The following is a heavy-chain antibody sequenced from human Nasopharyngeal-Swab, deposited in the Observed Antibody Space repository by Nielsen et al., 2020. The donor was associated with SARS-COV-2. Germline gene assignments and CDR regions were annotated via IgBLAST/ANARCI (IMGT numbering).Heavy chain of an antibody. CDR3: ATAYNGNYYWDY. Sequence: GESLKISCQGSGYSFSSYWIGWVRQMPGKGLEWMGIMYLRDSDTRYGPSFQGQVTISADKSISTAYLQWSSLKASDTAMYYCATAYNGNYYWDYWGQGTLVTVSS. CDR1: GYSFSSYW. CDR2: MYLRDSDT. V-gene: IGHV5-51*01. J-gene: IGHJ4*02. D-gene: IGHD1-7*01.